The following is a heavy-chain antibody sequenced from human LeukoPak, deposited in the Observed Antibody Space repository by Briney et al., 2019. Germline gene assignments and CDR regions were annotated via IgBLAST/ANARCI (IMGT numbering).Heavy chain of an antibody. J-gene: IGHJ5*02. CDR2: VKIRADSYTT. D-gene: IGHD4-17*01. CDR3: TREKFGDYHNWFDP. V-gene: IGHV3-72*01. Sequence: AGGSLRLSCVASEFTFSDHHMDWVRQAPGKGLEWVGRVKIRADSYTTEYAASVKGRFTISKDDSKSSLYLKMNGLKTEDTAVYYCTREKFGDYHNWFDPWGQGTLVTVSS. CDR1: EFTFSDHH.